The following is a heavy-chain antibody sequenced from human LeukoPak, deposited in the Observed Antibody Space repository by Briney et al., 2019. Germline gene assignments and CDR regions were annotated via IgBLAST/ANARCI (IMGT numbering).Heavy chain of an antibody. Sequence: SVKVSCKASGGTFSSYAISWVRQAPGQGLEWMGGVIPIFGTANYAQKFQGRVTITADESTSTAYMELSSLRSEDTAVYYCARSGSSTSCYRPACAFDIWGQGTMVTVSS. CDR3: ARSGSSTSCYRPACAFDI. V-gene: IGHV1-69*01. D-gene: IGHD2-2*01. J-gene: IGHJ3*02. CDR2: VIPIFGTA. CDR1: GGTFSSYA.